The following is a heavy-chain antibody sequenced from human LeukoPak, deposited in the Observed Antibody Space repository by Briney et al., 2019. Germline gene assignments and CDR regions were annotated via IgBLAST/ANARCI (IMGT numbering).Heavy chain of an antibody. J-gene: IGHJ4*02. Sequence: GGSLRLSCAASGFTFSNYWMHWVRQAPGKGLVWVSRINSDGINTSYADSVKGRFTISRDNAENSLYLQMNSLTAEDTAVYYCARNMYGSGYYFDYWGQGTLVTVSS. CDR1: GFTFSNYW. CDR2: INSDGINT. V-gene: IGHV3-74*01. CDR3: ARNMYGSGYYFDY. D-gene: IGHD6-19*01.